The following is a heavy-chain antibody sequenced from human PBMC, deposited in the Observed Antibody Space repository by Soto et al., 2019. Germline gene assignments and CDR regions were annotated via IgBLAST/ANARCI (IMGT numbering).Heavy chain of an antibody. CDR1: GGTFSSYA. Sequence: SVKVSCKASGGTFSSYAISWVRQAPGQGLEWMGGIIPIFGTANYAQKFQGRVTITADESTGTAYMELSSLRSEDTAVYYCARGVVTFNWFDPWGQGTLVTVSS. D-gene: IGHD3-22*01. V-gene: IGHV1-69*13. CDR3: ARGVVTFNWFDP. J-gene: IGHJ5*02. CDR2: IIPIFGTA.